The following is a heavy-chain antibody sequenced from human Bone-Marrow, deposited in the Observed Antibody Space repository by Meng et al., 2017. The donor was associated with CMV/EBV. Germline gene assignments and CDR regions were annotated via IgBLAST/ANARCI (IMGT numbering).Heavy chain of an antibody. CDR3: ARADSEGAFDI. CDR2: IYYSGST. V-gene: IGHV4-39*07. J-gene: IGHJ3*02. Sequence: SETLSLTCTVSGGSISSSSYYWGWIRQPPGKGLEWIGSIYYSGSTYYNPSLKSRVTISVDPSKNQFSLKLSSVTAADTAVYYCARADSEGAFDIWGQGTMVTVSS. CDR1: GGSISSSSYY.